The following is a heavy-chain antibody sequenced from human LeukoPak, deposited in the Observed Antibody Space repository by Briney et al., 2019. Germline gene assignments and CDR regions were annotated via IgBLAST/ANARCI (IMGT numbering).Heavy chain of an antibody. CDR1: GFTFSSYE. V-gene: IGHV3-48*03. D-gene: IGHD6-13*01. Sequence: PGGSLRLSCAASGFTFSSYEMNWVRQAPGKGLEWVSYISSSGSTIYYADSVKGRFTISRDDAKNSLHLQMNSLRAEDTAFYYCAKLTKKMYSSSWKGGFDSWGQGTLVTVSS. J-gene: IGHJ4*02. CDR3: AKLTKKMYSSSWKGGFDS. CDR2: ISSSGSTI.